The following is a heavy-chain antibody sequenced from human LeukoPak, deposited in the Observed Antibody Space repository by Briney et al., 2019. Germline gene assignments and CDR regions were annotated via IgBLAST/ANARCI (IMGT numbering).Heavy chain of an antibody. CDR2: INPNSGGT. D-gene: IGHD3-3*01. Sequence: GASVKVSCKASGYTFTGYYMHWVRQAPGQGLEWMGWINPNSGGTNYAQKFQGRVTMTRDTSISTAYMELSRLRSDDTAVYYCARATYYDFWSGYEGYFDYWGQGTLVTVSS. V-gene: IGHV1-2*02. J-gene: IGHJ4*02. CDR1: GYTFTGYY. CDR3: ARATYYDFWSGYEGYFDY.